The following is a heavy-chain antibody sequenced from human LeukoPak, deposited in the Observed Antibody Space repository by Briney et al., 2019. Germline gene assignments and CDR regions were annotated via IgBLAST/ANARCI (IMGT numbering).Heavy chain of an antibody. CDR1: RYTFIGYY. V-gene: IGHV1-46*01. Sequence: ASVKVSCEASRYTFIGYYMHWVRQAPGQGREWMGWINLYSGSTSYAQKLQGRVTMTRDMSTSNVYMELSSLKSEDTAVYYCAREDYRSGWHINRLYYYYMDVWGKGTPVTVSS. D-gene: IGHD6-19*01. J-gene: IGHJ6*03. CDR3: AREDYRSGWHINRLYYYYMDV. CDR2: INLYSGST.